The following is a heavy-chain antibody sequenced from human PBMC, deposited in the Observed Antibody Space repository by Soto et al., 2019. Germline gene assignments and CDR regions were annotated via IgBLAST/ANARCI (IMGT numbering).Heavy chain of an antibody. CDR1: GYYFTSYW. CDR2: IDPSDSYT. D-gene: IGHD2-15*01. J-gene: IGHJ5*02. Sequence: EVQLVQSGAEVKKPGESLRISCKASGYYFTSYWITWLRQMPGKGLEWMGRIDPSDSYTSYSPSFQGHVTISADKSITTAYLQWSSLKASDTAMYYCARGSAYCSGGSCYGSFDPWGQGTLVTVSS. V-gene: IGHV5-10-1*03. CDR3: ARGSAYCSGGSCYGSFDP.